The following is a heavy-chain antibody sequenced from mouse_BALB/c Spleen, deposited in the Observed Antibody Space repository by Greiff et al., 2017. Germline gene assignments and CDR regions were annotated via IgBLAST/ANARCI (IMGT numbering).Heavy chain of an antibody. CDR2: IDPENGDT. Sequence: EVQLQQSGAELVRSGASVKLSCTASGFNIKDYYMHWVKQRPEQGLEWIGWIDPENGDTEYAPKFQGKATMTADTSSNTAYLQLSSLTSEDTAVYYCNAVSSYDYYVAPYAMDYWGPGTSVTVSS. J-gene: IGHJ4*01. V-gene: IGHV14-4*02. D-gene: IGHD2-4*01. CDR1: GFNIKDYY. CDR3: NAVSSYDYYVAPYAMDY.